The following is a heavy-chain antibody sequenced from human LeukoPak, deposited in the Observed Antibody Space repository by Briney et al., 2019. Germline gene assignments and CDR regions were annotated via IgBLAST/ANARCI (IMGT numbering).Heavy chain of an antibody. CDR3: ARDYFRKGNAFDI. D-gene: IGHD2/OR15-2a*01. CDR1: DYSITSDYY. V-gene: IGHV4-4*07. J-gene: IGHJ3*02. CDR2: IYPSGST. Sequence: SETLSLTCAVSDYSITSDYYWGWIRQPAGKGLEWIGRIYPSGSTNYNPSLKSRVSMSIDMSKNQFSLNLSSVTAADTAVYYCARDYFRKGNAFDIWGQGTVVTVSS.